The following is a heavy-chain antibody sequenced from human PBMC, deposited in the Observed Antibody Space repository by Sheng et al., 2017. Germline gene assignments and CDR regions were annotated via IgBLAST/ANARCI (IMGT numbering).Heavy chain of an antibody. CDR1: GGSISSSSYY. J-gene: IGHJ4*02. V-gene: IGHV4-39*07. CDR3: ARYFRHDLGRVDY. Sequence: QLQLQESGPGLVKPSETLSLTCTVSGGSISSSSYYWGWIRQPPGKGLEWIGSIYYSGSTYYNPSLKSRVTISVDTSKNQFSLKLSSVTAADTAVYYCARYFRHDLGRVDYVGPGNPGPPSPQ. D-gene: IGHD3-9*01. CDR2: IYYSGST.